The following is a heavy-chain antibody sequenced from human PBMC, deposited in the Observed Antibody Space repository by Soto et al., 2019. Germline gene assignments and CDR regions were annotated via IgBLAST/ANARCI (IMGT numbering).Heavy chain of an antibody. CDR3: AAPPRY. Sequence: SETLSLTCTVSGGSISETGYYWGWIRQPPGKGLEWIGYIYDSGSTNYNPSLKSRVTISVDTSKNQFSLKLTSVTAADTAVYYCAAPPRYWGQGTLVTVSS. J-gene: IGHJ4*02. CDR1: GGSISETGYY. CDR2: IYDSGST. V-gene: IGHV4-61*05. D-gene: IGHD6-6*01.